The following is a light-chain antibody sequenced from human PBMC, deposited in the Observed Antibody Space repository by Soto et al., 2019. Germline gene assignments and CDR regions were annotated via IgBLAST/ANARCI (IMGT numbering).Light chain of an antibody. J-gene: IGLJ1*01. CDR1: RSDVGAYNY. Sequence: QSALTQPPSVSGSPGQSVTISCTGTRSDVGAYNYVSWYQQHPGKAPKLMICDVSQRPSGVPDRFSGSKSGNTASLTISGLEAVDEVDYFCCLYVVGYTHYVFGTGTKVTVL. CDR3: CLYVVGYTHYV. V-gene: IGLV2-11*01. CDR2: DVS.